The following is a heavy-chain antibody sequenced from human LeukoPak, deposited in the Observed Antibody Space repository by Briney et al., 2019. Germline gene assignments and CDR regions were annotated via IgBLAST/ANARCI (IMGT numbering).Heavy chain of an antibody. CDR2: ISSSGSTI. CDR1: GFTFSSYE. J-gene: IGHJ4*02. D-gene: IGHD3-10*01. CDR3: ARDLAMVRGVIPDPL. Sequence: GGSLRLSCAASGFTFSSYEMNWVRQAPGKGLEWVSYISSSGSTIYYADSVKGRFTISRDNAKNSLYLQMNSLRAEDTAVYYCARDLAMVRGVIPDPLWGQGTLVTVSS. V-gene: IGHV3-48*03.